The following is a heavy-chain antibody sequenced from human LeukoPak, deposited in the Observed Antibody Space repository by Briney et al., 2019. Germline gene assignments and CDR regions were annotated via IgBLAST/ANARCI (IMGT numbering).Heavy chain of an antibody. CDR1: GGSISSYY. CDR2: IYTSGST. CDR3: ARGLWFGEQAWYFDL. Sequence: SETLSLTCTVSGGSISSYYWSWIRQPAGKGLEWIGRIYTSGSTNYNPSLKSRVTMSVDTSKNQFSLKLSSVTAADTAVYYCARGLWFGEQAWYFDLWGRGTLVTVSS. D-gene: IGHD3-10*01. J-gene: IGHJ2*01. V-gene: IGHV4-4*07.